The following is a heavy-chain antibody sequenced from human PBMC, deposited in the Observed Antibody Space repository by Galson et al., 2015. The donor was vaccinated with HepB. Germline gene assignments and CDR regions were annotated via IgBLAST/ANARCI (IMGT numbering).Heavy chain of an antibody. J-gene: IGHJ6*03. D-gene: IGHD3/OR15-3a*01. Sequence: SVKVSCKASGYTFTSYGISWVRQAPGQGLEWMGWISAYNGKTNYAQKVQGRATMTTDTFTSTAYMELRSLRSDDTAVYYCARGAGLFGLIYYMDVWGKGTTVTVSS. CDR3: ARGAGLFGLIYYMDV. CDR2: ISAYNGKT. V-gene: IGHV1-18*01. CDR1: GYTFTSYG.